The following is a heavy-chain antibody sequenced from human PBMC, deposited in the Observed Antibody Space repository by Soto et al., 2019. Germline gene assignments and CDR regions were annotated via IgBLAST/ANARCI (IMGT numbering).Heavy chain of an antibody. CDR3: AKDSNKYSSSLRGRYFDY. V-gene: IGHV3-23*01. CDR1: GFTFSNYG. Sequence: EVQLLESGGGLLQPGGSLRLSCAVSGFTFSNYGMSWVRQAPGKGLEWVSATSGSGDTTYYADSVKGRFTISRGNSKNTLYVQMNSLRAEDTAVYYCAKDSNKYSSSLRGRYFDYWGQGIGVTVSS. D-gene: IGHD4-4*01. CDR2: TSGSGDTT. J-gene: IGHJ4*02.